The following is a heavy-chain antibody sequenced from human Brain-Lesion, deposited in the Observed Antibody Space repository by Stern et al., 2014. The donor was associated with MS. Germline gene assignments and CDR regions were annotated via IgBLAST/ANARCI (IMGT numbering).Heavy chain of an antibody. J-gene: IGHJ5*02. V-gene: IGHV4-39*01. D-gene: IGHD2-15*01. CDR2: IYYSGNT. CDR3: AGEEDIRYCSGGSCTGNWFDP. Sequence: QVQLQESGPGLVKPSETLSLTCTVAGGSVSSTSYAWAWIRQPPGKGLEWIGTIYYSGNTYYSPSLKSRLTISLDTLKNPSSLQRGCVTAADTAVYYCAGEEDIRYCSGGSCTGNWFDPWGQGTLVTVSS. CDR1: GGSVSSTSYA.